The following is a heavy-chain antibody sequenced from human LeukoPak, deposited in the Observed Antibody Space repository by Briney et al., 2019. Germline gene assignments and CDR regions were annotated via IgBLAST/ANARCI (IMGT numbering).Heavy chain of an antibody. CDR2: IIPIFGTA. Sequence: SVKVSCKASGGTFSSYAISWVRQAPGQGLEWMGGIIPIFGTANYAQKFQGRVTITRDTSASTAYMELSSLRSEDMAVYYCARDRGSYYYYYMDVWGKGTTVTISS. CDR1: GGTFSSYA. J-gene: IGHJ6*03. D-gene: IGHD1-26*01. V-gene: IGHV1-69*05. CDR3: ARDRGSYYYYYMDV.